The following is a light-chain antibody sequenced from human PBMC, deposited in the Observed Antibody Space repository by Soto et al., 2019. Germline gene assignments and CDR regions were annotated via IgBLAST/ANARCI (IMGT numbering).Light chain of an antibody. Sequence: QPVLNQSSSASASLGSSVKLTCTLSSGHSSYIIAWHQQQPGKAPRYLMKLGGSGSYNKGSGVPDRFSGSRSGADRYLTISNLQFEDEADYYCETWDSNXLVXXGGTKLTVL. CDR3: ETWDSNXLV. J-gene: IGLJ2*01. CDR1: SGHSSYI. CDR2: LGGSGSY. V-gene: IGLV4-60*02.